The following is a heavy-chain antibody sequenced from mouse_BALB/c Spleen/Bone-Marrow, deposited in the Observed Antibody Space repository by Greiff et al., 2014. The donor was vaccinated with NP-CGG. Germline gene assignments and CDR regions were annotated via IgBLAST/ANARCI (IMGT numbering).Heavy chain of an antibody. J-gene: IGHJ4*01. CDR3: TRYGYDPLYAMDY. D-gene: IGHD2-3*01. CDR2: INPSNGGT. CDR1: GYTFTSYY. Sequence: QVQLQQSGAELVKPGASVKLFCKASGYTFTSYYMYWVKQRPGQGLEWIGGINPSNGGTNFNEKFKSKATLTVDKSSSTAYMQLSSLTSEDSAVYYCTRYGYDPLYAMDYWGQGTSVTVSS. V-gene: IGHV1S81*02.